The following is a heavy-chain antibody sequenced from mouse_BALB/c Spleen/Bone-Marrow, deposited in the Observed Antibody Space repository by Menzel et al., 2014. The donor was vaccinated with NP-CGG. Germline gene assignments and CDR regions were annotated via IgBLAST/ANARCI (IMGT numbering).Heavy chain of an antibody. Sequence: VESGGGLVQPGGSRKLSRAASGFTFSSFGMHWVRQAPEKGLEWVAYISSGSSTIYYADTVKGRFTISRDNPKXILFLQMTSLRSEDTAMYYCARSRFPDYGSSPFDYWGQGTTLTVSS. CDR1: GFTFSSFG. CDR2: ISSGSSTI. V-gene: IGHV5-17*02. CDR3: ARSRFPDYGSSPFDY. J-gene: IGHJ2*01. D-gene: IGHD1-1*01.